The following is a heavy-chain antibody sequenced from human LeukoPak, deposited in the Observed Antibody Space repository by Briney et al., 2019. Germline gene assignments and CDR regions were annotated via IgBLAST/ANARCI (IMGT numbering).Heavy chain of an antibody. CDR3: ARGPLPGRYSESYYYFDY. V-gene: IGHV1-8*01. CDR1: GYTFTSYD. CDR2: MNPNSGNT. D-gene: IGHD1-26*01. J-gene: IGHJ4*02. Sequence: GASVKVSCKASGYTFTSYDINWVRQATGQGLEWMGWMNPNSGNTGYAQKFQGRVAMTRNTSISTAYMELSSLRSEDTAVYYCARGPLPGRYSESYYYFDYWGQGTLVTVSS.